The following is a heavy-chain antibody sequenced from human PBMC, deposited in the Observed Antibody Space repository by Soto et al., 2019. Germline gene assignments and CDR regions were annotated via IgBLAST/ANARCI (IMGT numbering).Heavy chain of an antibody. D-gene: IGHD2-21*01. CDR2: IYYSGST. Sequence: QLQLQESGPGLVKPSETLSLTCTVSGGSISSSSYYWGWIRQPPGKGLEGIGSIYYSGSTYYNPSLKSRVTISVDTSKNQFSLKLSSVTAADTAVYYCARHLFGRGDWFDPWGQGTLVTVSS. J-gene: IGHJ5*02. CDR3: ARHLFGRGDWFDP. V-gene: IGHV4-39*01. CDR1: GGSISSSSYY.